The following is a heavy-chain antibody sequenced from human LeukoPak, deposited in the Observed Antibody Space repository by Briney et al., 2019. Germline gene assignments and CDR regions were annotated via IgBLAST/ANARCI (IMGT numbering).Heavy chain of an antibody. Sequence: PSETLSLTCTVSGGSISSYYWSWLRQPPGKGLEWIGYIYYSGSTNYNPSLKSRVTISVDTSKNQFSLKLSSVTAADTAVYYCARSNYDILTGYAGCDYWGQGTLVTVSS. J-gene: IGHJ4*02. CDR3: ARSNYDILTGYAGCDY. CDR2: IYYSGST. CDR1: GGSISSYY. D-gene: IGHD3-9*01. V-gene: IGHV4-59*01.